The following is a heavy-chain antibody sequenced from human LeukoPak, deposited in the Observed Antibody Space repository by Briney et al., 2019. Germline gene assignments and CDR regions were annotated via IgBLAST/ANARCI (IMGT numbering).Heavy chain of an antibody. D-gene: IGHD2-2*01. J-gene: IGHJ4*02. CDR2: ISGNNDNP. V-gene: IGHV1-18*01. CDR1: GYTFSNFG. Sequence: ASVRVSCKASGYTFSNFGINWVRQAPGQGLEWMGWISGNNDNPNYGQKFQGRFTVTTDSSTNTAYMELRNLRFDDTAVYYCARDGTSTDEYWGQGTLVTVSS. CDR3: ARDGTSTDEY.